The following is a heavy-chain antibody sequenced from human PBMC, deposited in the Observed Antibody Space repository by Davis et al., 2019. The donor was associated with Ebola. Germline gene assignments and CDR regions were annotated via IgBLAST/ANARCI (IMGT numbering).Heavy chain of an antibody. D-gene: IGHD4-17*01. V-gene: IGHV1-69*10. Sequence: SVKVSCKASGGTFSSYAISWVRQAPGQGLEWMGGIIPILGIANYAQKFQGRVTITADESTSTAYMEMSSLRSEDTAVYYCAREPYGDYGYGMDVWGQGTTVTVSS. CDR1: GGTFSSYA. J-gene: IGHJ6*02. CDR2: IIPILGIA. CDR3: AREPYGDYGYGMDV.